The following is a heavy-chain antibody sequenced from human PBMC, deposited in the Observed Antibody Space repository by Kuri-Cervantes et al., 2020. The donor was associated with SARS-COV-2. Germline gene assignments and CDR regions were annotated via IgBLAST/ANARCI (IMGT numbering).Heavy chain of an antibody. Sequence: GESLKISCAASGFTFSSYSMHWVRQAPGKGLEWVAVISYDGSNKYYADSVKGRFTISRDNSKNTLYLQMNSLRAEDTAVYYCARATVTNDFILTNWGQGTLVTVSS. D-gene: IGHD4-17*01. V-gene: IGHV3-30*03. J-gene: IGHJ4*02. CDR2: ISYDGSNK. CDR1: GFTFSSYS. CDR3: ARATVTNDFILTN.